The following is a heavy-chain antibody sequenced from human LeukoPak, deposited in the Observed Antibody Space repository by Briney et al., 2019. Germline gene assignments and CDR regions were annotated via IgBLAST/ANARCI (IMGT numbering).Heavy chain of an antibody. CDR2: IYYSGST. CDR3: ARTYSSSPFDY. D-gene: IGHD6-6*01. Sequence: PSETLSLTCTVSGDSISSYYWSWIRQPPGKGLEWIGYIYYSGSTYNPSLKSRVTISVDTSKNQFSLKLGSVTAADTAVYYCARTYSSSPFDYWGQGTLVTVSS. J-gene: IGHJ4*02. V-gene: IGHV4-59*08. CDR1: GDSISSYY.